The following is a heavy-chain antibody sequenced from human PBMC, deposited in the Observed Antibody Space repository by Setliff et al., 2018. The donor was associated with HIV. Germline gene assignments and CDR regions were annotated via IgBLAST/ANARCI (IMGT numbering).Heavy chain of an antibody. CDR2: IIPIFNTA. D-gene: IGHD3-10*02. CDR3: ARIVRPSYYYYYYMDV. Sequence: EASVKVSCKASGGTFSSYAITWVRQAPGQGLEWMGGIIPIFNTANYAQNFQGRVTITADESTSTAYMELSSLRSEDTAVYYCARIVRPSYYYYYYMDVWGKGTTVTVSS. CDR1: GGTFSSYA. V-gene: IGHV1-69*13. J-gene: IGHJ6*03.